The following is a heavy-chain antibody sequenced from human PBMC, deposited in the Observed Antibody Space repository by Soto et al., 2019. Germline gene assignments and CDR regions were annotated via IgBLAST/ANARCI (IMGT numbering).Heavy chain of an antibody. CDR3: ARGGGTILAPLP. D-gene: IGHD3-3*01. Sequence: ASVKVSCKASGYTFTGYFMHWVRQAPGQGLEWMGWINTNSGATKYAHKFQGRVTMTRDTSISTAYMELSGLTSDDTAAYFCARGGGTILAPLPWGQGTLVTVSS. CDR2: INTNSGAT. CDR1: GYTFTGYF. J-gene: IGHJ5*02. V-gene: IGHV1-2*02.